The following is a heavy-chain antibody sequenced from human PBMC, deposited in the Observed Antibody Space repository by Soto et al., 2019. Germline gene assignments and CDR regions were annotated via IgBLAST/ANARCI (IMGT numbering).Heavy chain of an antibody. CDR1: GGTFSSYT. CDR2: IIPILGIA. J-gene: IGHJ4*02. D-gene: IGHD6-13*01. Sequence: QVQLVQSGAEVKKPGSSVKVSCKASGGTFSSYTISWVRQAPGQGLEWMGRIIPILGIANYAQKFQSRVTITADKSTSTDYMELSSMRSEDTAVYYCARERAAGRHDYCGQGTLVTVSS. V-gene: IGHV1-69*08. CDR3: ARERAAGRHDY.